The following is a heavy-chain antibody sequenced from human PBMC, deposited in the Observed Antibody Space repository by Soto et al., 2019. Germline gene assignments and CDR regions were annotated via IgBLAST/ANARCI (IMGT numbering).Heavy chain of an antibody. D-gene: IGHD1-1*01. CDR1: GYTFISYW. Sequence: EVQLVQSGAEVKKPGDFLKISCQVSGYTFISYWIVWVRQVPGKGLECMGVVDPRDSDDRYSPSFQGPVTFSVDKSISTVYLQWNSLKASDTATYYCASGPNDLDYWGQGTQVTVSS. CDR3: ASGPNDLDY. CDR2: VDPRDSDD. J-gene: IGHJ4*02. V-gene: IGHV5-51*03.